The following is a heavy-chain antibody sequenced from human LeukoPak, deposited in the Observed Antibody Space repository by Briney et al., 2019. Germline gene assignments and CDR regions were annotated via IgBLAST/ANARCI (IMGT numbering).Heavy chain of an antibody. CDR3: ARALRGYCSGGSCPNDY. J-gene: IGHJ4*02. V-gene: IGHV1-2*06. Sequence: EASVKVSCKASGYTFTGYYMHWVRQAPGQGLEWMGRINPNSGGTNYAQKFQGRVTMTRDTSIGTAYMELSRLRSDDTAVYYCARALRGYCSGGSCPNDYWGQGTLVTVSS. CDR2: INPNSGGT. CDR1: GYTFTGYY. D-gene: IGHD2-15*01.